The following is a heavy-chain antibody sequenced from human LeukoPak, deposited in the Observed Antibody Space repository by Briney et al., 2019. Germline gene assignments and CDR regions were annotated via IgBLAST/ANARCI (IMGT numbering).Heavy chain of an antibody. J-gene: IGHJ6*04. D-gene: IGHD3-10*01. Sequence: SQTLSLTCTVSGGSISSGGYYWSWIRQHPGKGLERIGYIYYSGSTYYNPSLKSRVTISVDTSKNQFSLKLSSVTAADTAVYYCARESPYGSGSYTVVWGKGTTVTVSS. CDR2: IYYSGST. CDR3: ARESPYGSGSYTVV. V-gene: IGHV4-31*03. CDR1: GGSISSGGYY.